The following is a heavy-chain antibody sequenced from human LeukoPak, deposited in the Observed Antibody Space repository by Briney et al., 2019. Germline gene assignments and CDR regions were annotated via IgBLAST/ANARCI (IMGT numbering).Heavy chain of an antibody. V-gene: IGHV4-59*01. CDR1: GGSIRSYY. Sequence: PSETLSLTCTVSGGSIRSYYWSWIRQPPGKGLEWIGYIYYSGSTNYNPSLKSRVSISVDTYKNQFSLKLSSVTAADTAVYYCARTGSTVTMLYPFDHWGQGTLVTVSS. CDR3: ARTGSTVTMLYPFDH. D-gene: IGHD4-17*01. J-gene: IGHJ4*02. CDR2: IYYSGST.